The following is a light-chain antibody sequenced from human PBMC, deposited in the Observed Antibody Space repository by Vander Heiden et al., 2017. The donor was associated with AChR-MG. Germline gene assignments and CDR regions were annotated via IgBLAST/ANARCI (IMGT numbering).Light chain of an antibody. CDR2: WAS. J-gene: IGKJ1*01. CDR3: QQFYSNPWT. CDR1: QTVLKNP. V-gene: IGKV4-1*01. Sequence: DIVMTQSPDSLAVSLGERATINCKSSQTVLKNPLVWYQQKPRQPPKLLIYWASTRESGVPDRFSGSGSGTEFTLTISSLQAEDVAVYYCQQFYSNPWTFGQGTKVEIK.